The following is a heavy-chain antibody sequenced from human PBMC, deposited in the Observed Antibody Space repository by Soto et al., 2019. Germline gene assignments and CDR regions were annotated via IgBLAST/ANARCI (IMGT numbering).Heavy chain of an antibody. D-gene: IGHD4-17*01. J-gene: IGHJ2*01. CDR3: AKGLTTVTLNWYFDL. Sequence: GGSLRLSCAASGFTFSSYGMHWVRQAPGKGLEWVAVISYDGSNKYYADSVKGRFTISRDNSKNTLYLQMNSLRAEDTAVYYCAKGLTTVTLNWYFDLWGRGTLVTVSS. V-gene: IGHV3-30*18. CDR1: GFTFSSYG. CDR2: ISYDGSNK.